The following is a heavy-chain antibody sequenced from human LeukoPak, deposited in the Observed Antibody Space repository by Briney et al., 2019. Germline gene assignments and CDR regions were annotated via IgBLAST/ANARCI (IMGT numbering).Heavy chain of an antibody. CDR3: ARGYCSGGSCYSLWYYYYYMDV. Sequence: PGGSLRLSCTVSGFIFSDHYIDWVRQAPGKGLEWVGRIRNKANGYSTEYAASVKGRFTFSRDDLENSVYLQMNSLRTEDTAVYYCARGYCSGGSCYSLWYYYYYMDVWGKGTTVTVSS. J-gene: IGHJ6*03. V-gene: IGHV3-72*01. CDR2: IRNKANGYST. CDR1: GFIFSDHY. D-gene: IGHD2-15*01.